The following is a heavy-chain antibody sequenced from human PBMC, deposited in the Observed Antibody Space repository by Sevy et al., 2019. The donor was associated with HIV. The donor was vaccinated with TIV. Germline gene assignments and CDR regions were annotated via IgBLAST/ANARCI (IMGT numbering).Heavy chain of an antibody. CDR3: ARAPRGGRASGYYYYYGMDV. D-gene: IGHD3-10*01. CDR1: GFTVSSNY. V-gene: IGHV3-53*01. Sequence: GGSLRLSCAASGFTVSSNYMSWVRQAPGKGLEWVSVIYSGGSTYYAYSVKGRFTISRDNSKNTLYLQMNSLRAEDTAVYYCARAPRGGRASGYYYYYGMDVWGQGTTVTVSS. CDR2: IYSGGST. J-gene: IGHJ6*02.